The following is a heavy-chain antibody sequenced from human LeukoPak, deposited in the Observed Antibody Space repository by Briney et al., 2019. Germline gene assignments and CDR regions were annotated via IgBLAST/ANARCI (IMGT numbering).Heavy chain of an antibody. J-gene: IGHJ4*02. CDR2: IYHSGST. D-gene: IGHD3-22*01. CDR3: ARGRGYYDSSGYYVGFDY. CDR1: GGSISTSDW. V-gene: IGHV4-4*02. Sequence: SETLSLTCAVSGGSISTSDWWSWVRQPPGKGLEWIGGIYHSGSTNYNPSLKSRVTISVDKSKNQFSLKLSSVTATDTAVYYCARGRGYYDSSGYYVGFDYWGQGTLVTVSS.